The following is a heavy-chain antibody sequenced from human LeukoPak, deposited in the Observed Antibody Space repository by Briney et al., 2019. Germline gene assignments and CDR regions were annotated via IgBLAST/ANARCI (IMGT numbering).Heavy chain of an antibody. J-gene: IGHJ5*02. Sequence: GESLKISCKGSGYSFTSYWIDWVRQMPREGLEMVGKIDPTDSYTNYSPSFQGHVTISADKSISTAYLQWSSLKASDTDMYYCARSRYGSGSSNEFDPWGQGTLVIVSS. CDR2: IDPTDSYT. CDR3: ARSRYGSGSSNEFDP. D-gene: IGHD3-10*01. CDR1: GYSFTSYW. V-gene: IGHV5-10-1*01.